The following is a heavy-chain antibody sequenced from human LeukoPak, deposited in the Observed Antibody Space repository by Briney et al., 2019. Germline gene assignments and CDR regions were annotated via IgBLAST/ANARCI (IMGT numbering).Heavy chain of an antibody. V-gene: IGHV3-48*03. CDR3: ARDKRQLWFGYFDY. CDR1: GFTFSSYE. Sequence: GGSLRLSCAASGFTFSSYEMIWVRQAPGKGLEWVSYISSSGSTIYYADSVKGRFTISRDNAKNSLYLQMNSLRAEDTAVYYCARDKRQLWFGYFDYWGQGTLVTVSS. J-gene: IGHJ4*02. D-gene: IGHD5-18*01. CDR2: ISSSGSTI.